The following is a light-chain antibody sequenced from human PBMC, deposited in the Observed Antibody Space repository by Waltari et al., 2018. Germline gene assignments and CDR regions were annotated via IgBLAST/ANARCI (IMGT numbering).Light chain of an antibody. Sequence: EIALTQSPATLSVSPGESATISCRASQSVSINLAWYQPKPGQAPILLIFDTSTRATVIPARWSGSGSGGDVTLSISSLQSEDFAVDYCQQYNDWVPLTFGGGTKVEI. J-gene: IGKJ4*01. CDR1: QSVSIN. CDR2: DTS. V-gene: IGKV3-15*01. CDR3: QQYNDWVPLT.